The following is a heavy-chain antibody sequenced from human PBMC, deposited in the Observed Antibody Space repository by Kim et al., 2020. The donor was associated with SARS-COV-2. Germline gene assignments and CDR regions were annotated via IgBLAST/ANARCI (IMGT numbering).Heavy chain of an antibody. CDR1: GYSFTSYW. J-gene: IGHJ5*02. CDR3: ARHSIWRRGYSYGPLSPTDP. D-gene: IGHD5-18*01. V-gene: IGHV5-51*01. CDR2: IYPGDSDT. Sequence: GESLKISCKGSGYSFTSYWIGWVRQMPGKGLEWMGIIYPGDSDTRYSPSFQGQVTISADKSISTAYLQWSSLKASDTAMYYCARHSIWRRGYSYGPLSPTDPWGQGTLVTVSS.